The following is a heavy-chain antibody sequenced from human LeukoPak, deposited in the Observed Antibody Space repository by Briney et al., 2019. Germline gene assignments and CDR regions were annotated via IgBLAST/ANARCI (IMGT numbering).Heavy chain of an antibody. CDR1: GGSFSGYY. D-gene: IGHD1-26*01. CDR3: ARARRVFIVGATDFDY. Sequence: SETLSLTCAVYGGSFSGYYWGWIRQPPRKGLEWIGEFNPSGSTNYNPSLESRVTISVDTSKNQFSLKLSSVTAAYMAVYYCARARRVFIVGATDFDYLGEGTLVTVSS. J-gene: IGHJ4*02. CDR2: FNPSGST. V-gene: IGHV4-34*01.